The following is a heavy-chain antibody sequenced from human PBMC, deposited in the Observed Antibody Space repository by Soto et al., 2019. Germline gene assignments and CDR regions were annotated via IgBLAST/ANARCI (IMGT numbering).Heavy chain of an antibody. CDR3: ARGPSGDKVDY. V-gene: IGHV4-30-4*01. CDR2: IYDGGTT. D-gene: IGHD7-27*01. Sequence: QVQLQESGPRLVSPSQTLSLTCTVSGGSISSAAYCWSWIRQSPDKGLEWIGHIYDGGTTYSSPSLKGRVTISAATSETQFPLKLNSVSAADTAVYYCARGPSGDKVDYWGQGIQVTVSS. J-gene: IGHJ4*02. CDR1: GGSISSAAYC.